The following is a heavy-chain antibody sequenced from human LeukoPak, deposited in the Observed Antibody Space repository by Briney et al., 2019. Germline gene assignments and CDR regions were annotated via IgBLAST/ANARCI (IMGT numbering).Heavy chain of an antibody. V-gene: IGHV1-69*13. D-gene: IGHD6-6*01. J-gene: IGHJ4*02. CDR3: AGEYSSSLVPY. CDR1: GYTFTSYA. Sequence: SVKVSCKASGYTFTSYAISWVRQAPGQGLEWMGGIIPIFGTANYAQKFQGRVTITADESTSTAYLELSSLKSEDTAVYFCAGEYSSSLVPYWGQGTLVTVSS. CDR2: IIPIFGTA.